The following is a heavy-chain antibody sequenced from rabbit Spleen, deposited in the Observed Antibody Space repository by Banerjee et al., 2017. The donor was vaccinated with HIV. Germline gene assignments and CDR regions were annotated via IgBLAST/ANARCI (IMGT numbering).Heavy chain of an antibody. CDR1: GFSFSSSYW. V-gene: IGHV1S45*01. J-gene: IGHJ4*01. CDR2: IYGGSSGDT. D-gene: IGHD4-1*01. CDR3: ARETSSGWGIVSYYFSL. Sequence: QEQLEESGGDLVKPGASLTLTCTASGFSFSSSYWICWVRQAPGKGLEWIGCIYGGSSGDTYYASWAKGRFTISKTSSTTVTLQMTSLTAADTATYFCARETSSGWGIVSYYFSLWGPGTLVTVS.